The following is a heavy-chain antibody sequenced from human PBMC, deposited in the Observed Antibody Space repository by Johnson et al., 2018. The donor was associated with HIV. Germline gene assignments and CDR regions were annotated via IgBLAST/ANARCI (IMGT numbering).Heavy chain of an antibody. CDR2: IYSGGST. CDR3: ARPLGGAFDI. V-gene: IGHV3-66*04. Sequence: VQLVESGGGLVQPGRSLRLSCAASGFTFNIYGMHWVRQAPGKGLEWVSVIYSGGSTYYADSVKGRFTISRDNSKNTLYLQMNSLRAEDTAVYYCARPLGGAFDIWGQGTMVTVSS. J-gene: IGHJ3*02. D-gene: IGHD3-10*01. CDR1: GFTFNIYG.